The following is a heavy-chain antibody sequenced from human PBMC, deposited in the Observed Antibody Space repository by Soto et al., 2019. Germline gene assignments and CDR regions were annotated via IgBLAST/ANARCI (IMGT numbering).Heavy chain of an antibody. CDR3: SRNYDYIWGSYRYTDYFDY. Sequence: SQTLSLTCAISGDSVSSNSAAWNWIRQSPSRGLEWLGRTYYRSKWYNDYAVSVKSRITINPDTSKNQFSLQLNSVTPEDTAVYYCSRNYDYIWGSYRYTDYFDYWGQGTLVTVSS. CDR2: TYYRSKWYN. CDR1: GDSVSSNSAA. V-gene: IGHV6-1*01. J-gene: IGHJ4*02. D-gene: IGHD3-16*02.